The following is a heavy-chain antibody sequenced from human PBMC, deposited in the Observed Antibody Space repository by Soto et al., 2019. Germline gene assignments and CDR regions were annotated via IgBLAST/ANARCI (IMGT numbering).Heavy chain of an antibody. CDR3: ARSYWEGYYKGYYYYYMDV. V-gene: IGHV3-7*01. D-gene: IGHD3-9*01. J-gene: IGHJ6*03. Sequence: PGGSLRLSCAASGFTFSSYWMSWVRQAPGKGLEWVANIKQDGSEKYYVDSVKGRFTISRDNAKNSLYLQMNSLRAEDTAVYYCARSYWEGYYKGYYYYYMDVWGKGTTVTVSS. CDR2: IKQDGSEK. CDR1: GFTFSSYW.